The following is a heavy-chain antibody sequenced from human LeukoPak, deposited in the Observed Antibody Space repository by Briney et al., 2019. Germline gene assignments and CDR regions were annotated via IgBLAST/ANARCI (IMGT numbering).Heavy chain of an antibody. V-gene: IGHV3-7*01. CDR1: GFTFSSYW. CDR3: ARTVYSSGWDFDY. CDR2: IKQDGSEK. D-gene: IGHD6-19*01. J-gene: IGHJ4*02. Sequence: GGSLRLSCAASGFTFSSYWMSWVRQAPGKGLEWVANIKQDGSEKYYVDSVKGRFTISRDNARNSLYLQMNSLRAEDTAVYYCARTVYSSGWDFDYWGQGTLVTVSS.